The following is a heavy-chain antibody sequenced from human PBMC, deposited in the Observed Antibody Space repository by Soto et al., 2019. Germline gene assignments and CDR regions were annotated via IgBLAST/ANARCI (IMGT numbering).Heavy chain of an antibody. D-gene: IGHD2-15*01. CDR3: VRGASLGCFQY. V-gene: IGHV1-18*01. J-gene: IGHJ1*01. CDR2: ISGDNSDT. CDR1: GYTFTNYG. Sequence: QVQLVQSGAEVKKPGASVKVSCKASGYTFTNYGTRWVRQAPGQGLEYMGWISGDNSDTHYAQKVKGRVTMTTDTSTNTDYMELRSLRPDDAAVYYCVRGASLGCFQYWGQGTLVTVSS.